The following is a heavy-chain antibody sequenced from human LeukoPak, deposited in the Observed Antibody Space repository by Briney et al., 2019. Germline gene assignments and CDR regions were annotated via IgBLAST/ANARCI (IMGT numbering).Heavy chain of an antibody. CDR2: VFGGGGT. D-gene: IGHD3-22*01. Sequence: PGGSLRLSCTASGLSVSSSFMSWVRQTPGKGLEGVSSVFGGGGTRYADSVMGRFTISRDNSKSTLYLQMNSLRAEDTAVYYCARTYTNNAGYYLYWGQGTLVTVSS. J-gene: IGHJ4*02. CDR1: GLSVSSSF. CDR3: ARTYTNNAGYYLY. V-gene: IGHV3-53*01.